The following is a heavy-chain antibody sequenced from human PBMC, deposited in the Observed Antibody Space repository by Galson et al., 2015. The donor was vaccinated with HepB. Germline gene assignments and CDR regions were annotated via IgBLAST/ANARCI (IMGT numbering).Heavy chain of an antibody. Sequence: SLRLSCATSGFSVSDSYMNWLRQAPGKGLEWVAVFLTGGTASYTDSVKGRFTISREKSNSTLYLQMDRLTADDTAVYYCARDGGYDSALYEGYFDLWGQGTLVTVSS. D-gene: IGHD1-20*01. V-gene: IGHV3-66*01. CDR1: GFSVSDSY. J-gene: IGHJ4*02. CDR3: ARDGGYDSALYEGYFDL. CDR2: FLTGGTA.